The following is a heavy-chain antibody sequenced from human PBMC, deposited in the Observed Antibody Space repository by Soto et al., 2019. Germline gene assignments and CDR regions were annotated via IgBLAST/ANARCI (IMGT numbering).Heavy chain of an antibody. CDR3: ARAYCRGGSCYSWVSFFDY. CDR1: GFTFSSYS. Sequence: EVQLVESGGGLVQPGGSLRLSCAASGFTFSSYSMNWVRQAPGKGLEWVSYISSSSSTIYYADSVKGRFTISRDNAKNXRXXPMNSLRGEDTAVYYCARAYCRGGSCYSWVSFFDYWGQGTLVTVSS. V-gene: IGHV3-48*01. J-gene: IGHJ4*02. CDR2: ISSSSSTI. D-gene: IGHD2-15*01.